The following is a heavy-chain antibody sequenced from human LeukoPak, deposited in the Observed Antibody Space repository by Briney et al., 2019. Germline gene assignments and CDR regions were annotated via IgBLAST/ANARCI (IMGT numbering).Heavy chain of an antibody. CDR3: ARVWSIAAAGTRWFDL. D-gene: IGHD6-13*01. V-gene: IGHV1-18*01. CDR2: ISAPNATT. CDR1: GYTFTTYG. J-gene: IGHJ5*02. Sequence: ASARVSSKAAGYTFTTYGISCVRRSPGQGLEGRGWISAPNATTTYDQTLHGRVTMTTDTSTSTAYMVLRSVRSDDTAVYYCARVWSIAAAGTRWFDLWGQGTLVTVSS.